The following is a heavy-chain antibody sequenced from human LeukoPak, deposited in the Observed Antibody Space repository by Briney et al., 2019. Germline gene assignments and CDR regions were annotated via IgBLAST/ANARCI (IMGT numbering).Heavy chain of an antibody. CDR3: AREGTIFGFENWFDP. CDR2: ISYDGSNK. J-gene: IGHJ5*02. Sequence: GGFLRLSCAASGFTFSSYAMHWVRQAPGKGLEWVAVISYDGSNKYYADSVKGRFTISRDNSKNTLYLQMNSLRAEDTAVYYCAREGTIFGFENWFDPWGQGTLVTVSS. CDR1: GFTFSSYA. V-gene: IGHV3-30*01. D-gene: IGHD3-3*01.